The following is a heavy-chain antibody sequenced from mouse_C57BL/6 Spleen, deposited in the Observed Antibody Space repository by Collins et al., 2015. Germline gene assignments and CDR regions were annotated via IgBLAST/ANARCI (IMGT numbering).Heavy chain of an antibody. CDR2: INPYNGDT. D-gene: IGHD2-2*01. J-gene: IGHJ4*01. CDR1: GYSFTGYF. CDR3: ARSGGYDRYAMDY. V-gene: IGHV1-20*02. Sequence: EVQLQQSGPELVKPGASVKISCKASGYSFTGYFMNWVMQSHGKSLEWIGRINPYNGDTFYNQKFKGKATLTVDKSSSTAHMELRSLASEDSAVYYCARSGGYDRYAMDYWGQGTSVTVSS.